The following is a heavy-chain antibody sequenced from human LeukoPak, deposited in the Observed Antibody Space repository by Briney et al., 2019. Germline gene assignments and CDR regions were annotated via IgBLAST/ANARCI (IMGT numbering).Heavy chain of an antibody. V-gene: IGHV3-33*01. D-gene: IGHD2-2*02. CDR1: GFTFSSYG. Sequence: PGRSLRLSCAASGFTFSSYGMHWVRQAPGKGLEGVAVIWYDGSNKYYADSVKGRFTISRDNSKNTLYLQMNSLRAEDTAVYYCAREGYCSCTSCYIPHYYYYYYMDVWGKGTTVTVSS. J-gene: IGHJ6*03. CDR2: IWYDGSNK. CDR3: AREGYCSCTSCYIPHYYYYYYMDV.